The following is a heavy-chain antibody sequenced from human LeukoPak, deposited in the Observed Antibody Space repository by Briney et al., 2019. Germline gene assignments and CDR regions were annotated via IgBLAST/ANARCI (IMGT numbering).Heavy chain of an antibody. CDR3: ARGQGGLGYSYGTFDY. V-gene: IGHV4-31*03. CDR1: GGSISSGGYY. D-gene: IGHD5-18*01. CDR2: IYYSGST. J-gene: IGHJ4*02. Sequence: SETLSLTCTVSGGSISSGGYYWSWIRQHPGKGLEWIGYIYYSGSTYYNPSLKSRVTISVDTSKNQFSPKLSSVTAADTAVYYCARGQGGLGYSYGTFDYWGQGTLVTVSS.